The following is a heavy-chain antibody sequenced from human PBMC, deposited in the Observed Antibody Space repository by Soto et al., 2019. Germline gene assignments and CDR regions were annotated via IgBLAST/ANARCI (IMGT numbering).Heavy chain of an antibody. CDR3: ARVGGINWFDP. CDR2: IYYRGRT. CDR1: GGSISSGGYY. V-gene: IGHV4-31*03. J-gene: IGHJ5*02. D-gene: IGHD3-16*01. Sequence: QVQLQESGPGLVKPSQTLSLTCTVSGGSISSGGYYWSWIRQHPGTGLEWIGYIYYRGRTYYNPSLESRVTLSVDTSKNQFSLKLSSVTAADTAVYYCARVGGINWFDPWGQGTLVTVSS.